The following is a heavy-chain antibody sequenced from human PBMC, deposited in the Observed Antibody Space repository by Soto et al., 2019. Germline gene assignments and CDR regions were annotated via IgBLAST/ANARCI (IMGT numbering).Heavy chain of an antibody. V-gene: IGHV1-3*01. CDR1: GYSFTSYS. J-gene: IGHJ6*02. D-gene: IGHD2-2*01. CDR2: INAGNGNT. CDR3: ARGVENIVVVLDVFGYYGMDV. Sequence: GASVKVSCKASGYSFTSYSIYWVLQAPGQRLEWMGWINAGNGNTKYSQKFQGRVTITSDTSASTAYMGLSSLRSEDTAVYFCARGVENIVVVLDVFGYYGMDVWGQGTTVTVSS.